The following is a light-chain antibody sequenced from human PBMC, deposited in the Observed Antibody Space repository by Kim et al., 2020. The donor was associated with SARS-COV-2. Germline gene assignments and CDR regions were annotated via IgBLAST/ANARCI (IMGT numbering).Light chain of an antibody. Sequence: SESVGDRVPITCRASQSVSDWLAWYQQKPGKAPKLLIYKASSLQSGVPSRFSGSGSGTEFTLTISSLQPDDFAIYYCLRYNDYSGTFGQGTKLEI. CDR2: KAS. V-gene: IGKV1-5*03. CDR1: QSVSDW. J-gene: IGKJ2*01. CDR3: LRYNDYSGT.